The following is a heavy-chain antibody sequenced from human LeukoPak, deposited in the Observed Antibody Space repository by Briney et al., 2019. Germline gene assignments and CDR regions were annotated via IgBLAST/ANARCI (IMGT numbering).Heavy chain of an antibody. J-gene: IGHJ4*02. D-gene: IGHD7-27*01. CDR1: GGSISSSSYY. CDR3: ARRDNWGYFDY. CDR2: IYYSGST. Sequence: PSETLSLTCTVSGGSISSSSYYWGWLRQPPGKGLEWIGSIYYSGSTYYNPSLKSRVTISVDTSKNQFSLKLSSMTAADTAVYYCARRDNWGYFDYWGQGTLVTVSS. V-gene: IGHV4-39*01.